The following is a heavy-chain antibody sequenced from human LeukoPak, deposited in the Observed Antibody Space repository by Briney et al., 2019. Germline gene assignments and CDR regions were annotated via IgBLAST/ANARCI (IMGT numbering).Heavy chain of an antibody. CDR2: INPNSGGT. CDR1: EYTFTGYY. Sequence: ASVKVSCKASEYTFTGYYMHWVRQAPGQGLEWMGWINPNSGGTNYAQKFQGRVTMTRDTSISTAYMELSRLRSDDTAVYYCARDRGVGVLRYFDWPSGYWGQGTLVTVSS. J-gene: IGHJ4*02. CDR3: ARDRGVGVLRYFDWPSGY. V-gene: IGHV1-2*02. D-gene: IGHD3-9*01.